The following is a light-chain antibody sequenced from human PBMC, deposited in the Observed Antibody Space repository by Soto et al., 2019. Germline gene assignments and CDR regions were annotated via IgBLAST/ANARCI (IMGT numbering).Light chain of an antibody. V-gene: IGKV3-20*01. CDR3: QQYGSLSCT. CDR1: QSVSSNY. Sequence: EIVLTQSPGTLSLSLGERATLSCRASQSVSSNYLAWYQQKPGQAPRLLIYGASSRATGIPDRFSGSGSGTDFTLSISRLEPEDFAVYYCQQYGSLSCTFGQGTKVEIK. J-gene: IGKJ1*01. CDR2: GAS.